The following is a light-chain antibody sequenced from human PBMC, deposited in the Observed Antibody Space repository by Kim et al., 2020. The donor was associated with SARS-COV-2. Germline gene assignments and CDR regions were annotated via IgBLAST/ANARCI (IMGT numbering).Light chain of an antibody. CDR3: QESYSTPFS. Sequence: SASVGDRVTINCRASQSIDTYLGWYQQKAGKAPKLLISDASTLQSGVPSRFSGSGSGTDFTLTIDSLQPEDFATYYCQESYSTPFSFGQGTKLEI. J-gene: IGKJ2*03. V-gene: IGKV1-39*01. CDR1: QSIDTY. CDR2: DAS.